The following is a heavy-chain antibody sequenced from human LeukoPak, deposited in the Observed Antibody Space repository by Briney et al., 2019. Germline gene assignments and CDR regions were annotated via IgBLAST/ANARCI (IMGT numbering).Heavy chain of an antibody. J-gene: IGHJ4*02. CDR3: ARVRWSGSWSLNLDY. Sequence: ASVKVSCKASGSTFTDYYMHWVRQAPGQGLEWMGWINPKNGGTNYARKFQDRVTMTRDTSISTVYMELSRLTSDDTAVYYCARVRWSGSWSLNLDYWGQGTLVTVSS. CDR1: GSTFTDYY. CDR2: INPKNGGT. V-gene: IGHV1-2*02. D-gene: IGHD3-10*01.